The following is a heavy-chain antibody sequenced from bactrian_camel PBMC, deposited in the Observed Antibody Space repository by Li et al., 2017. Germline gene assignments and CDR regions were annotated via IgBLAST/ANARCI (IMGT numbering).Heavy chain of an antibody. D-gene: IGHD7*01. CDR1: GFTFSTYA. J-gene: IGHJ6*01. CDR2: ISSSGGST. CDR3: TEAMGLGGNWWTFWS. V-gene: IGHV3S31*01. Sequence: VQLVESGGGLVQPGGSLRLSCAASGFTFSTYAMSWVRQAPGKGLEWVSLISSSGGSTLYADSVKGRFTISRDNAKNTLYLQLNSLRTEDAVMYYCTEAMGLGGNWWTFWSWGQGTQVTVS.